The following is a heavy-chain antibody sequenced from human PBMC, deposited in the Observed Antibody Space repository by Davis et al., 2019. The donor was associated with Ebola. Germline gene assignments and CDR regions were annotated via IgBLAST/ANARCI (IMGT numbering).Heavy chain of an antibody. D-gene: IGHD4/OR15-4a*01. CDR3: AKDKTMATQYWYFDL. J-gene: IGHJ2*01. V-gene: IGHV3-23*01. CDR1: GFVFRNYV. CDR2: LGTSADT. Sequence: PSETLSLTCAASGFVFRNYVMSWVRQAPGKGLEWVSTLGTSADTYYADSVKGRFTISRDNSKNTVYLQMNSLRAEDTALYYCAKDKTMATQYWYFDLWGRGTLVTVSS.